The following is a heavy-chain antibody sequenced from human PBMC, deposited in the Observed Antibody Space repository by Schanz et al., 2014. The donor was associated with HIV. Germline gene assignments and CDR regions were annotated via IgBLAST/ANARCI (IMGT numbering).Heavy chain of an antibody. Sequence: EEKLLESGGGLVQPGGSLRLSCAAAGFIFTDYAMSWVRQAPGKGLDWVSTISGSDGDTYYADSVKGRFTISRDNSRNALYLHMNSLRADDTAIYYCVKAYSSGFSGAGSWGQGALVTVSS. CDR3: VKAYSSGFSGAGS. J-gene: IGHJ5*02. D-gene: IGHD5-18*01. V-gene: IGHV3-23*01. CDR1: GFIFTDYA. CDR2: ISGSDGDT.